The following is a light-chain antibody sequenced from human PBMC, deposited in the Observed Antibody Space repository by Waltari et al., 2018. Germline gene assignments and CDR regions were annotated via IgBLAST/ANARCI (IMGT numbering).Light chain of an antibody. Sequence: QSALTQPASVSGSPGQSITIPCTGTNTDVGAYNYVSWFQQHPGKAPKLILYEVSYRPAGVSNRCSGSKSGNTASLTISGLQAEDEADYYCNSYTSSSSLDGSVVFGGGTKVTVL. CDR3: NSYTSSSSLDGSVV. V-gene: IGLV2-14*01. CDR2: EVS. CDR1: NTDVGAYNY. J-gene: IGLJ2*01.